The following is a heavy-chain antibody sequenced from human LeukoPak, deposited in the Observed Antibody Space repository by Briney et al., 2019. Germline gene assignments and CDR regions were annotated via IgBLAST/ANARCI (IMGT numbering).Heavy chain of an antibody. D-gene: IGHD6-19*01. V-gene: IGHV3-64*01. CDR1: GFTFSSYA. CDR3: ARLDGSGWYQH. CDR2: ISSNGGST. J-gene: IGHJ1*01. Sequence: GGSLRLSCAASGFTFSSYAMHWVRQAPGKGLECVSAISSNGGSTYYANSVKGRFTISRDNSKNTLYLQMGSLRAEDMAVYYCARLDGSGWYQHWGQGTLVTVSS.